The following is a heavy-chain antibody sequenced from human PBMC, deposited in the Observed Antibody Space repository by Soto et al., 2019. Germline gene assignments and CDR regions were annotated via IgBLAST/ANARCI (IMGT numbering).Heavy chain of an antibody. Sequence: EVQLVESGGGLVQPGGSLSLSCAASGFTFSSYSMNWVRQAPGKGLEWVSYISSSSSTIYYADSVKGRFTISRDNAKNSLYLQRDSLRAEDTSVYYCARDCSGGSCYDAFDIWGQGTMVTVSS. CDR3: ARDCSGGSCYDAFDI. CDR2: ISSSSSTI. CDR1: GFTFSSYS. V-gene: IGHV3-48*01. D-gene: IGHD2-15*01. J-gene: IGHJ3*02.